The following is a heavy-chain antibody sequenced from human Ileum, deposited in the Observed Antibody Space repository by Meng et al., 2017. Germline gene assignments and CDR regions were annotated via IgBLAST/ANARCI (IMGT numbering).Heavy chain of an antibody. J-gene: IGHJ4*02. CDR2: INWRGDRS. D-gene: IGHD3-22*01. CDR1: GFMFDDYG. CDR3: AKHENSDYNQNYFDN. V-gene: IGHV3-20*04. Sequence: GGSRRLSWAASGFMFDDYGMTWVRQVPGKGRGWVSAINWRGDRSIYADSVKGRFTTSRDNAKNSLYLQMNSLRVEDTAFYYCAKHENSDYNQNYFDNWGRGTLVTVSS.